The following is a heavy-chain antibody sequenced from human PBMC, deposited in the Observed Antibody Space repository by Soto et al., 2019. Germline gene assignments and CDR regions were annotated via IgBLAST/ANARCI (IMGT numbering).Heavy chain of an antibody. CDR1: GGSISSGGYS. CDR3: ARGGATVVTTDYNWFDP. J-gene: IGHJ5*02. V-gene: IGHV4-30-2*01. CDR2: IYHSGST. Sequence: QLQLQESGSGLVKPSQTLSLTCAVSGGSISSGGYSWSWIRQPPGKGLEWIGYIYHSGSTYYNPSLKRRVTLSVDRSKNQFSLKLSSVTAADTAVYYCARGGATVVTTDYNWFDPWGQGTLVTVSS. D-gene: IGHD4-17*01.